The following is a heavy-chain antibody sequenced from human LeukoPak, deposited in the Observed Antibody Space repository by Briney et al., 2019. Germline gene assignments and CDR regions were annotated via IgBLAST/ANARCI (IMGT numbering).Heavy chain of an antibody. J-gene: IGHJ4*02. V-gene: IGHV1-18*01. Sequence: ASVKVSCKASGYTFTIYGISWVRQAPGQGLEWMGWISAYNAKTNYAQNLQGRVTMTTDTSTSTAYMELRSLRSDDTAVYYCARVRGNGDYVSDYWGQGTLVTVSS. CDR1: GYTFTIYG. CDR3: ARVRGNGDYVSDY. CDR2: ISAYNAKT. D-gene: IGHD4-17*01.